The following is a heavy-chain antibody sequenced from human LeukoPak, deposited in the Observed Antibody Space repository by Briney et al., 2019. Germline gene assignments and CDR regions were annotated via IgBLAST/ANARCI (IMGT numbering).Heavy chain of an antibody. CDR2: IIPIFGTA. CDR1: GGTFSSYA. D-gene: IGHD6-19*01. J-gene: IGHJ4*02. V-gene: IGHV1-69*05. CDR3: ARVAVACTGVDY. Sequence: SVKVSCKASGGTFSSYAISWVRQAPGQGLEWMGGIIPIFGTANYAQKFQGRVTITTDESTSTAYMELSSLRSEDTAVYYCARVAVACTGVDYWGQGTLVTVSS.